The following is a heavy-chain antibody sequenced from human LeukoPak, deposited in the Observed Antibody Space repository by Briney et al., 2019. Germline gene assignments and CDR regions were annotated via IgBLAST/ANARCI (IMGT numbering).Heavy chain of an antibody. CDR3: AKEPTYYDFWSGSGGFDP. J-gene: IGHJ5*02. Sequence: GGSLRLSCAASGFTFSSYAMSWVRQAPGKGLEWVSAISGSGGSTYYADSVKGRFTISRDNSKNTLYLQMNSLRAEDTAVYYCAKEPTYYDFWSGSGGFDPWGQGTLVTVSS. CDR1: GFTFSSYA. CDR2: ISGSGGST. D-gene: IGHD3-3*01. V-gene: IGHV3-23*01.